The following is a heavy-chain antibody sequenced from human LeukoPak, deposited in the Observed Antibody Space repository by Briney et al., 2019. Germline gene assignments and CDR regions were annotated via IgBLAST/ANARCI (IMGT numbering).Heavy chain of an antibody. Sequence: SETLSLTCTVSGGSISSYYWSWIRQPPGKGLEWIGYIYYSGSTNYNPSLKSRVTISVDTSKNQFSLKLSSVTAADTAVYYCAIASPNFWSGYSYYFDYWGQGTLVTVSS. D-gene: IGHD3-3*01. V-gene: IGHV4-59*01. CDR1: GGSISSYY. CDR2: IYYSGST. CDR3: AIASPNFWSGYSYYFDY. J-gene: IGHJ4*02.